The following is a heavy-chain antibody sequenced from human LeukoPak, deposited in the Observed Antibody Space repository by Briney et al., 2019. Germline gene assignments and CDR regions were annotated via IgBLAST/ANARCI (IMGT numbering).Heavy chain of an antibody. CDR3: ARVAVSGPTGWFDS. CDR2: ISSTSAYI. D-gene: IGHD2-8*02. V-gene: IGHV3-21*01. CDR1: GFALKSYS. J-gene: IGHJ5*01. Sequence: PGGSLRLSCAGSGFALKSYSLTWVSQAPGKGLEWVSSISSTSAYIHYADSVKGRFTISRDNVDNVVYLEMNSLGAEDTATYYCARVAVSGPTGWFDSWGQGTLVIVSS.